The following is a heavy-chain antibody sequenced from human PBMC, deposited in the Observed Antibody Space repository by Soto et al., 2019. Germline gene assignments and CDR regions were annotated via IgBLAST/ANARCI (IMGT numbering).Heavy chain of an antibody. D-gene: IGHD3-3*01. CDR1: GFAVSSNY. Sequence: PGGSLRLSCAASGFAVSSNYMSWVRQAPGKGLEWVSVIYSGGSTYYADSVKGRFTISRDNSKNTLYLRMNSLRAEDTAVYYCARGLSYYDFWSGYLSPDYYYYMDVWGKGTTVTVSS. CDR2: IYSGGST. V-gene: IGHV3-66*01. J-gene: IGHJ6*03. CDR3: ARGLSYYDFWSGYLSPDYYYYMDV.